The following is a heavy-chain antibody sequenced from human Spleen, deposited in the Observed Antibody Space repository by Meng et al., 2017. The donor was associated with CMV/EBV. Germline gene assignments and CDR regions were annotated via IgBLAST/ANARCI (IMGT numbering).Heavy chain of an antibody. V-gene: IGHV3-49*04. J-gene: IGHJ6*02. CDR2: IRKNGYGGTT. CDR3: TRGGTSAMRDGMDV. D-gene: IGHD2-2*01. Sequence: GGSLRLPCAASGFTFSSYWMSWVRQAPGKGPEWAGVIRKNGYGGTTEYAASVKGRFTISRDDSKSIAYLQMNSLKIEDTAVYYCTRGGTSAMRDGMDVWGQGTTVTVSS. CDR1: GFTFSSYW.